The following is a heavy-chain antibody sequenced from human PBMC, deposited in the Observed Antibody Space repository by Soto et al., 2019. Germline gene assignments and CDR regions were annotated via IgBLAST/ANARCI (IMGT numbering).Heavy chain of an antibody. J-gene: IGHJ5*02. Sequence: SETLSLTCAVYGGSFSGYYWSWIRQPPGKGLEWIGEINHSGSTNYNPSLKSRVTISVDTSKNQFSLKLSSVTAADTAVYYCARQVGATTTWGQGTLVTVSS. D-gene: IGHD1-26*01. CDR3: ARQVGATTT. V-gene: IGHV4-34*01. CDR1: GGSFSGYY. CDR2: INHSGST.